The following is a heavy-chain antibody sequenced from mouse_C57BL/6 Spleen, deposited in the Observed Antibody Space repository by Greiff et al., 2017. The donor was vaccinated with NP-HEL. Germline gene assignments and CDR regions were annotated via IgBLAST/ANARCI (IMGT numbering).Heavy chain of an antibody. CDR3: ARWGLTPFDY. CDR1: GYSFTGYY. D-gene: IGHD2-13*01. CDR2: INPSTGGT. Sequence: EVQLQQSGPELVKPGASVKISCKASGYSFTGYYMNWVKQSPEKSLEWIGEINPSTGGTTSNQKFKAKATLTVDKSSSTAYMQLKSLTSEDSAVYYCARWGLTPFDYWGQGTTLTVSS. V-gene: IGHV1-42*01. J-gene: IGHJ2*01.